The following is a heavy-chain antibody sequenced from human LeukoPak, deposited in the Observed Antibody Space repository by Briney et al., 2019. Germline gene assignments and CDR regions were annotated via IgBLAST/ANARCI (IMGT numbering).Heavy chain of an antibody. J-gene: IGHJ4*02. V-gene: IGHV3-23*01. CDR1: GFTFSSYA. CDR3: ARDSDGLPFDY. D-gene: IGHD5-12*01. CDR2: ISGSGGST. Sequence: GGSLRLSCSASGFTFSSYAMHCVRQAPGKGLEWVSAISGSGGSTYYADSVKGRFTISRDNSKNTLYLQMNSLRAEDTAVYYCARDSDGLPFDYWGQGTLVTVSS.